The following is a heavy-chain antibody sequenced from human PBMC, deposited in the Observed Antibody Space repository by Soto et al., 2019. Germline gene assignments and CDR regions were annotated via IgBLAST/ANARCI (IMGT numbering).Heavy chain of an antibody. CDR3: ARDPGRYSYGPYNWFDP. Sequence: QVQLQESGPGLVKPSQTLSLTCTVSGGSISSGGYYWSWIRQHPGKGLEWIGYIYYSGSTYYNPSLKSRVTISVATSKNQFSLKLSSVTAADTAVYYCARDPGRYSYGPYNWFDPWGQGTLVTVSS. D-gene: IGHD5-18*01. CDR1: GGSISSGGYY. CDR2: IYYSGST. V-gene: IGHV4-31*03. J-gene: IGHJ5*02.